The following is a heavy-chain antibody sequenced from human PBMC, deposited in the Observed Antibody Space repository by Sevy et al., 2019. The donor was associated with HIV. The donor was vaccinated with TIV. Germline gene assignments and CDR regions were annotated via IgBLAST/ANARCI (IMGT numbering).Heavy chain of an antibody. CDR1: VFTFSSYG. J-gene: IGHJ3*02. D-gene: IGHD3-22*01. Sequence: GGSLRLSCAASVFTFSSYGMHWVRQAPGKGLEWVAVIWYDGSNKYYADSVKGRFTISRDNSKNTLYLQMNSLRAEDTAVYYCARDYRHYYDSSGYYYDAFDIWGQGTMVTVSS. V-gene: IGHV3-33*01. CDR3: ARDYRHYYDSSGYYYDAFDI. CDR2: IWYDGSNK.